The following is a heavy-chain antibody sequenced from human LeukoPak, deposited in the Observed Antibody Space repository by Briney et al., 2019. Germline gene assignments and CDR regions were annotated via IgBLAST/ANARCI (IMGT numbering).Heavy chain of an antibody. V-gene: IGHV4-39*07. CDR3: AREVDYGDYYFDY. CDR1: GGSISSSSYY. CDR2: IYYSGST. J-gene: IGHJ4*02. D-gene: IGHD4-17*01. Sequence: TSETLSLTCTVFGGSISSSSYYWGWIRQPPGKGLEWIGSIYYSGSTYYNPSLKSRVTISVDTSKNQFSLKLSSVTAADTAVYYCAREVDYGDYYFDYWGQGTLVTVSS.